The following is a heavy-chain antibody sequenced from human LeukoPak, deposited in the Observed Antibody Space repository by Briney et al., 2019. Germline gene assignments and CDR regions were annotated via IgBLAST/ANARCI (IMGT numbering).Heavy chain of an antibody. D-gene: IGHD4-17*01. J-gene: IGHJ4*02. CDR1: GGSISSSSYY. CDR2: ISYSGST. Sequence: PSETLSLTCTVSGGSISSSSYYWGWIRQPPGKGLEWIGSISYSGSTYYNPFLKSRVTISVDTSKNQFSLKLSSVTAADTAVYYCARDDYGVHYWGQGTLVTVSS. CDR3: ARDDYGVHY. V-gene: IGHV4-39*07.